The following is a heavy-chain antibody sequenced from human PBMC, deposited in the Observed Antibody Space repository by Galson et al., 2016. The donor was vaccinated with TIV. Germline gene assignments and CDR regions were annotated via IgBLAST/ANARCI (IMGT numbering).Heavy chain of an antibody. Sequence: SLRLSCAPSGFLVSNNYMTWVRQAPGKGLEWVSIIYNDGATYYADSVRGRFIISRDNSKNTLYLQMNSLRPDDTAVYFCARDPRFCGNNCHLHYYYGMDVWGQGTTVTVS. V-gene: IGHV3-66*02. J-gene: IGHJ6*02. D-gene: IGHD4-23*01. CDR1: GFLVSNNY. CDR2: IYNDGAT. CDR3: ARDPRFCGNNCHLHYYYGMDV.